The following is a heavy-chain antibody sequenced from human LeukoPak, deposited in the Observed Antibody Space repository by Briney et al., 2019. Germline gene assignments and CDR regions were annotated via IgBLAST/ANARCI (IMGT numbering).Heavy chain of an antibody. CDR2: ISYDGSNK. V-gene: IGHV3-30-3*01. CDR3: ARDSKGTLIWRLPYYYYGMDV. CDR1: GFTFSSYA. J-gene: IGHJ6*02. Sequence: GRSLRLSCAASGFTFSSYAMRWVRQAPGKGLEWVAVISYDGSNKYYADSVKGRFTISRDNSKNTLYLQMNSLRAEDTAVYYCARDSKGTLIWRLPYYYYGMDVWGQGTTVTVSS. D-gene: IGHD1-1*01.